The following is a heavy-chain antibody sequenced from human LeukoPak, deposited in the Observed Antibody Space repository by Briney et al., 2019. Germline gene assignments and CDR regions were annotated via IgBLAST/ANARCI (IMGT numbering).Heavy chain of an antibody. CDR1: GASISSSYY. D-gene: IGHD3-22*01. J-gene: IGHJ4*02. CDR3: ARSPVHRGYDY. CDR2: IYYSGST. V-gene: IGHV4-59*01. Sequence: SETLSLTCTVSGASISSSYYWSWIRQPPGKVLEWIGYIYYSGSTNYNPSLESRVTMSIDTSNNQFSLKLTSVTATDTAVYYCARSPVHRGYDYWGQGTLVTVSS.